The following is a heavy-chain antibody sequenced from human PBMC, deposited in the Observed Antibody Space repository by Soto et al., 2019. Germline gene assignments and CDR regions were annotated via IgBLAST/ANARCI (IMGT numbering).Heavy chain of an antibody. CDR1: GYTFTSYG. CDR3: ARDGDRYCSGSSCQNWFDP. V-gene: IGHV1-18*01. CDR2: ISAYNGNT. D-gene: IGHD2-15*01. J-gene: IGHJ5*02. Sequence: QVQLVQSGAEVKKPGASVKVSCKASGYTFTSYGISWVRQAPGQGLEWMGWISAYNGNTNYAQKLQGRVTMTTDTSTSTAYMELRSLRSDDTAVYYCARDGDRYCSGSSCQNWFDPWGQGTLVTVSS.